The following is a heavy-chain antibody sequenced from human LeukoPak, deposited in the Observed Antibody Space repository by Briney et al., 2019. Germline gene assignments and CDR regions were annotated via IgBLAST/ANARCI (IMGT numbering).Heavy chain of an antibody. CDR2: INHNGGT. Sequence: SETLSLTCGVYGVSFTGNYWSWIREPPGKGPEWIGEINHNGGTKYTPPLKSRVTISVDTSENQFSLKLSSVTAADTAVYYCARIRCGHTDGICYNYWGQGTLVTVSS. D-gene: IGHD2-8*01. V-gene: IGHV4-34*01. CDR1: GVSFTGNY. CDR3: ARIRCGHTDGICYNY. J-gene: IGHJ4*02.